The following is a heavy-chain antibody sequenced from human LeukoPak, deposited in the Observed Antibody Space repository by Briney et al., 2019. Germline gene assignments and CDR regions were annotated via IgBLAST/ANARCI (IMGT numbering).Heavy chain of an antibody. CDR3: ARVRGLNYYDSSGYSAYFDY. Sequence: PGGSLRLSCAAYGFTFSSYEMNWVRQVPGKGLEWVSYISSSGSTIYYADSVKGRFTISRDNAKNSLYLQMNSLRAEDTAVYYCARVRGLNYYDSSGYSAYFDYWGQGTLVTVSS. J-gene: IGHJ4*02. V-gene: IGHV3-48*03. D-gene: IGHD3-22*01. CDR2: ISSSGSTI. CDR1: GFTFSSYE.